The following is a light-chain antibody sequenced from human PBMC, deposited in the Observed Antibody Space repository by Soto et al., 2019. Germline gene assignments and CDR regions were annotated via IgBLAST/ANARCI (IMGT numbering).Light chain of an antibody. CDR2: GAS. V-gene: IGKV3-20*01. CDR3: QQYGRSPMST. J-gene: IGKJ2*01. CDR1: QSVSSDY. Sequence: EIVLTQSAGTLSLSPGDRATLSCRASQSVSSDYLAWYQQKPGQAPRLLIYGASRGAAGIPDRFSGSGSGTDFTLTISRLEPEDFAVYFCQQYGRSPMSTFGQGTKLEVK.